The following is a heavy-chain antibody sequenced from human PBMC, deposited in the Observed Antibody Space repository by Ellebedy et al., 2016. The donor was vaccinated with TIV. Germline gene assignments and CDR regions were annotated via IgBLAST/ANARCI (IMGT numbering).Heavy chain of an antibody. CDR1: GFTFSSYG. CDR2: LAYDGSNK. Sequence: GESLKISCAASGFTFSSYGMHWVRQAPGKGLVWVESLAYDGSNKFYADPVKGRFTISRDNSKNTLYLQVNSLRAEDTAVYYCAADRYCSGGNCYWVDYWGQGTLVTVSS. CDR3: AADRYCSGGNCYWVDY. D-gene: IGHD2-15*01. J-gene: IGHJ4*02. V-gene: IGHV3-30*03.